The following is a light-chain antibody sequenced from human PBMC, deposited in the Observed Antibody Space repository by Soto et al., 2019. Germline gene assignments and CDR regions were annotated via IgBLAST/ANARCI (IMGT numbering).Light chain of an antibody. V-gene: IGKV3-11*01. CDR3: QQRSNWSS. J-gene: IGKJ1*01. CDR1: QSVSSY. Sequence: EIVLTQSPATLSLSPGERATLSCRASQSVSSYLAWYQQKPGQAPRLLIYDASKRATGNPSRLSGSVSGTDFSRTISSLEPEDFEVYCCQQRSNWSSFGQGTKVEIK. CDR2: DAS.